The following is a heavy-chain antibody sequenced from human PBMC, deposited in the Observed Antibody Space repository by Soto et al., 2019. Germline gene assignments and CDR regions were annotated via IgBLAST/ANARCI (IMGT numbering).Heavy chain of an antibody. D-gene: IGHD6-19*01. J-gene: IGHJ4*02. CDR2: ISGYNGNT. CDR3: AMSPGIAVAYDY. Sequence: ASVKVSCKASGYTFTSYGISWVRQAPGQGLEWMGWISGYNGNTNYAQKLQGRVTMTTDTSTSTAYMELRSLRSDDTAVYYCAMSPGIAVAYDYWGQGNLVTVSS. CDR1: GYTFTSYG. V-gene: IGHV1-18*04.